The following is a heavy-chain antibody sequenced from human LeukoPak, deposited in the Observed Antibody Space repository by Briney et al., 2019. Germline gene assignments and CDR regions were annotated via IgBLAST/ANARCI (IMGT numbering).Heavy chain of an antibody. CDR2: ISSNGGST. Sequence: GGSPRLSCAASGFTFSSYAMHWVRQAPGKGLEYVSAISSNGGSTYYANSVKGRFTISRDNSKNTLYLQMGSLRAEDMAVYYCARARDDFWSYYYYYMDVWGKGTTVTVSS. J-gene: IGHJ6*03. CDR3: ARARDDFWSYYYYYMDV. D-gene: IGHD3-3*01. CDR1: GFTFSSYA. V-gene: IGHV3-64*01.